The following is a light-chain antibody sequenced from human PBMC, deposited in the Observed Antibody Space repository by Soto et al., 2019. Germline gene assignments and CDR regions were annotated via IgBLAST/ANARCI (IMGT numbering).Light chain of an antibody. Sequence: QSVLTQPASVSGSPGQSITISCTGTSSDVGGYNYVSWYQQHPGKAPKLMIYEVSNRPSGVSNRFSGSKSGNTASLTFSGLQAEDEADYYCSSYTSSSRRVFGGGTKLTVL. CDR3: SSYTSSSRRV. CDR2: EVS. CDR1: SSDVGGYNY. V-gene: IGLV2-14*01. J-gene: IGLJ2*01.